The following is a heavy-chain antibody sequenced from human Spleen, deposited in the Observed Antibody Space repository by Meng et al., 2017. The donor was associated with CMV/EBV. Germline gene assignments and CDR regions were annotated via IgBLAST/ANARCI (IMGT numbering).Heavy chain of an antibody. D-gene: IGHD3-9*01. V-gene: IGHV3-49*04. J-gene: IGHJ6*02. CDR1: GFTFRDYA. CDR2: IRSKAYGGTT. CDR3: TRGDDILTGYPEYGMDV. Sequence: GGSLRLSCTPSGFTFRDYALSWVRQAPGKGREWVTLIRSKAYGGTTEYAASVKGRFTISRDDSKGIAYLQMNSLKTEDTAVYYCTRGDDILTGYPEYGMDVWGHGTTVTVSS.